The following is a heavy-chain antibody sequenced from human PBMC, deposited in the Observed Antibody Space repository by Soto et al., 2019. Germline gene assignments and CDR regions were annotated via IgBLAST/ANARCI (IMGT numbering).Heavy chain of an antibody. CDR1: GYTFTSYA. D-gene: IGHD3-10*01. CDR3: ARSITMVRGSYYYYYGMYV. V-gene: IGHV1-3*01. CDR2: INAGNGNT. J-gene: IGHJ6*02. Sequence: ASVKVSCKASGYTFTSYAMHWVRQAPGQRLEWMGWINAGNGNTKYSQKFQGRVTITRDTSASTAYMELSSLRSEDTAVYYCARSITMVRGSYYYYYGMYVWGQGTTVTVSS.